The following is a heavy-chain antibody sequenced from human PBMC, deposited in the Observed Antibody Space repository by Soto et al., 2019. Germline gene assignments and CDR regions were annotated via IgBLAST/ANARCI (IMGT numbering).Heavy chain of an antibody. CDR1: GFTFSSYA. V-gene: IGHV3-30-3*01. CDR2: ISYDGCTK. J-gene: IGHJ5*02. CDR3: ASVVGGCDLWNWFDP. Sequence: QVQLVESGGGVVQPGRSLRLSCAASGFTFSSYATHWVRQAPGKGLERVASISYDGCTKYYADSVNGRFTVSRDKSQNTLYLHMSRMREEGTAVYYCASVVGGCDLWNWFDPWGQGTLVAVSS. D-gene: IGHD5-12*01.